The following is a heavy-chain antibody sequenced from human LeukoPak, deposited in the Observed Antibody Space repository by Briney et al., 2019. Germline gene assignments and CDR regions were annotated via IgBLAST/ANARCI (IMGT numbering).Heavy chain of an antibody. V-gene: IGHV3-48*03. J-gene: IGHJ5*02. CDR3: AREIVVAGTRAWFDP. CDR1: GFTFSSYE. Sequence: PGGSLRLSCAASGFTFSSYEMNWVRQAPGKGLEGVSYISRSGSTIYYADSVKGRFTISRENAKNSLYLQMNSLRAEDTAVYYCAREIVVAGTRAWFDPWGQGTLVTVSS. D-gene: IGHD6-19*01. CDR2: ISRSGSTI.